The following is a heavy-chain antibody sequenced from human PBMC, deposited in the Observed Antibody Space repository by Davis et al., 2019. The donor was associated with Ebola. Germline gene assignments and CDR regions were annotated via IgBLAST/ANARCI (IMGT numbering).Heavy chain of an antibody. D-gene: IGHD3-10*01. CDR2: ISGYNGAT. CDR3: ARGGVARFFELDY. Sequence: ASVKVSCKTSGYSFTDYGISWVRQAPGQGLEWMGWISGYNGATDYAHNVQGRVALTTQTSTNTAYMDLSSLRSADTAVYYCARGGVARFFELDYWAQGTLVIVSS. CDR1: GYSFTDYG. J-gene: IGHJ4*02. V-gene: IGHV1-18*01.